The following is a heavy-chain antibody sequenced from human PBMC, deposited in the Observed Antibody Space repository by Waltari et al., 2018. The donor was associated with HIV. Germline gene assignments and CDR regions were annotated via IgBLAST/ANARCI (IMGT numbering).Heavy chain of an antibody. V-gene: IGHV3-49*04. CDR1: GFTFGDHS. CDR2: IRSKKYGGTT. Sequence: RLVASGGGLVQPGRSVRVSCTASGFTFGDHSFRWVRQAPGKGLEWVGFIRSKKYGGTTEYAASVKGRFNISRDDSKSIAYLHLNSLKTEDTGIYYCTRDLRFLFDYWGQGALVIVSS. J-gene: IGHJ4*02. CDR3: TRDLRFLFDY.